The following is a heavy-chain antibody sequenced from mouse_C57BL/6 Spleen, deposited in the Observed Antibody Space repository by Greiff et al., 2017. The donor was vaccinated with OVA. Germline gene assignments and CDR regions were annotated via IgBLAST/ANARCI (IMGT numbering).Heavy chain of an antibody. V-gene: IGHV1-82*01. J-gene: IGHJ4*01. CDR2: IYPGDGDT. CDR3: ANHYGTLYAMDY. CDR1: GYAFSSSW. Sequence: QVQLQQSGPELVKPGASVKISCKASGYAFSSSWMNWVKQRPGKGLEWIGRIYPGDGDTNYNGKFKGKATLTADKSSSTAYMQLSSLTSEDSAVYFCANHYGTLYAMDYWGQGTSVTVSS. D-gene: IGHD2-1*01.